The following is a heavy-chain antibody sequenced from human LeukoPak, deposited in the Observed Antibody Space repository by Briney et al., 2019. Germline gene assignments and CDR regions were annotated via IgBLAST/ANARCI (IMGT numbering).Heavy chain of an antibody. V-gene: IGHV1-2*02. Sequence: ASVKVSCKASGYTFTGYYMHWVRQAPGQGLEWMGWINPNSGGTNYAQKLQGRVTMTTGTSTSTAYMELRSLRSDDTAVYYCARGGWTTVTNFDYWGQGTLVTVSS. CDR2: INPNSGGT. D-gene: IGHD4-17*01. CDR1: GYTFTGYY. CDR3: ARGGWTTVTNFDY. J-gene: IGHJ4*02.